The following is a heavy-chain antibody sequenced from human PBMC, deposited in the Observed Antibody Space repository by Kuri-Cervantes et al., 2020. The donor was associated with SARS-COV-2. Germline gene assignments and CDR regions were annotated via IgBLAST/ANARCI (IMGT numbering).Heavy chain of an antibody. CDR2: ISYDGSNK. CDR1: GFTFSDYA. D-gene: IGHD5-18*01. CDR3: AKTREGIQLWYFDY. J-gene: IGHJ4*02. Sequence: GGSLRLSCAASGFTFSDYAMHWVRQAPGKGLEWVAVISYDGSNKYYADSVKGRFTISRDNSKNTLYLQMNSLRAEDTAVYYCAKTREGIQLWYFDYWGQGTLVTVSS. V-gene: IGHV3-30-3*02.